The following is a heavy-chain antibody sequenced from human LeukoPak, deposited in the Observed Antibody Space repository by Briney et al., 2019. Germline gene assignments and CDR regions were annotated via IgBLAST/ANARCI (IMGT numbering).Heavy chain of an antibody. V-gene: IGHV1-18*04. CDR3: ARDSRYCSGGSCYFYVFDY. CDR2: ISVYSGNT. J-gene: IGHJ4*02. D-gene: IGHD2-15*01. Sequence: ASVKVSCKTSGDTFTSYGLSWVRQAPGQGLEWMGWISVYSGNTNYAQKFQGRVTMTTDTSTSTAYMDLRSLRSDDTAVYYCARDSRYCSGGSCYFYVFDYWGQGTLVTVSS. CDR1: GDTFTSYG.